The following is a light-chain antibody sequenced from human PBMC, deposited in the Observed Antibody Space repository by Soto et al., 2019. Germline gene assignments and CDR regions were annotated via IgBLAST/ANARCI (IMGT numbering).Light chain of an antibody. V-gene: IGKV1-39*01. CDR1: QSISSF. CDR3: QQSYSPLT. J-gene: IGKJ4*01. Sequence: DIQMTQSPSSLSASVGDRVTITCRASQSISSFLNWYQHRPGKAPKLLIYSASTLQTGVPPRFSGSGSGTDFTLTSSSLQPEDFAVYYCQQSYSPLTFGGGTKVEIK. CDR2: SAS.